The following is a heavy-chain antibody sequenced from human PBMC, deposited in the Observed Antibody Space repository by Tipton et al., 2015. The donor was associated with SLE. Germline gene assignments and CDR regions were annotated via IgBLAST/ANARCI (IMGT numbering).Heavy chain of an antibody. V-gene: IGHV4-38-2*01. Sequence: LRLSCAVSGYSISSGYYWGWIRQPPGKGLEWIGEINHSGSTNYNPSLKSRVTISVDTSKNQFSLKLSSVTAADTAVYYCARGLNMHTGIDYWGQGTLVTVSS. CDR1: GYSISSGYY. CDR2: INHSGST. J-gene: IGHJ4*02. CDR3: ARGLNMHTGIDY. D-gene: IGHD1-14*01.